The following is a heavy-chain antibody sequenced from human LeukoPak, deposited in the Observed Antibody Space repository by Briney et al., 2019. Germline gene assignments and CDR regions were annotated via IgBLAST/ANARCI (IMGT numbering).Heavy chain of an antibody. CDR3: AKRAYYYDSSGYYWGAFDI. Sequence: GGSLRLSCAASGFTFDDYAMHWVRQAPGEGLEWVSGISWNSGSIGYADSVKGRFTISRDNAKNSLYLQMNSLRAEDMALYYCAKRAYYYDSSGYYWGAFDIWGQGTMVTVSS. J-gene: IGHJ3*02. CDR1: GFTFDDYA. V-gene: IGHV3-9*03. D-gene: IGHD3-22*01. CDR2: ISWNSGSI.